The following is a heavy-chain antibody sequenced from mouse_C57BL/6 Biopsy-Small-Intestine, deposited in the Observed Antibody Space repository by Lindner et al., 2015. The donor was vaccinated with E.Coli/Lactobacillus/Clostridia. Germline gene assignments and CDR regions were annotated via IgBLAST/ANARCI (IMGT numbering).Heavy chain of an antibody. J-gene: IGHJ1*01. D-gene: IGHD1-1*01. CDR1: GYTFTSYG. CDR3: ARVDYYDSSDYYYGLGYYYGMGV. Sequence: SVKVSCKASGYTFTSYGISWVRQAPGQGLEWMGWISAYNGNTNYAQKLQGRVTMTTDTSTSTAYMELRSLRSDDTAVYYCARVDYYDSSDYYYGLGYYYGMGVWGQGTTVTVSS. V-gene: IGHV1-81*01. CDR2: ISAYNGNT.